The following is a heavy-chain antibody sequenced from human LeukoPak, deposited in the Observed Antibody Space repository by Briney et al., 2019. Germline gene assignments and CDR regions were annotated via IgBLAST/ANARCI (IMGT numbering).Heavy chain of an antibody. V-gene: IGHV3-23*01. CDR3: AKDLGNIAAAGMEISFDY. CDR1: GFTFGDHA. Sequence: GGSLRLSCTTSGFTFGDHAMNWVRQAPGKGLEWVSAISGSGGSTYYADSVKGRFTISRDNSKNTLYLQMNSLRAEDTAVYYCAKDLGNIAAAGMEISFDYWGQGTLVTVSS. CDR2: ISGSGGST. J-gene: IGHJ4*02. D-gene: IGHD6-13*01.